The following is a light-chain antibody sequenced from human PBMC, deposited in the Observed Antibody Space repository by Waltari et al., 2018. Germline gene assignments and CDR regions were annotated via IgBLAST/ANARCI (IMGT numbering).Light chain of an antibody. J-gene: IGLJ1*01. CDR2: EVT. Sequence: QSALTQPASVSGSPGQSITISCTGTSSDIGGYDYVSWYQQHPGKAPKLLIYEVTNRPSGVSNRFSGFKSGNTASLAISGLQPEDEADYYCSSYTRRNTPSSVFGTGTQVTVL. V-gene: IGLV2-14*01. CDR1: SSDIGGYDY. CDR3: SSYTRRNTPSSV.